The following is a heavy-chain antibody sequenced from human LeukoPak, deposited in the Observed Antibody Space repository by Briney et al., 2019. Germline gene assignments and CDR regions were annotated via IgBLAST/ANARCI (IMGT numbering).Heavy chain of an antibody. Sequence: SETLSLTCTVSGGSISSSSYYWGWIRQPPGKGLEWIGSIYYSGSTYYNPSLKSRVTISVDTSKNQFSLKLSSVTAADTAVYYCARLGATTFVGRVNFDYWGQGTLVTVSS. D-gene: IGHD1-26*01. CDR1: GGSISSSSYY. V-gene: IGHV4-39*01. CDR2: IYYSGST. J-gene: IGHJ4*02. CDR3: ARLGATTFVGRVNFDY.